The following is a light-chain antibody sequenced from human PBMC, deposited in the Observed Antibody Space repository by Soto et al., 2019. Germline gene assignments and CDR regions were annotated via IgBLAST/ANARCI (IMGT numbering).Light chain of an antibody. Sequence: EIVMTQSPATLSVSPGERATLSCRASQSVGSNLAWYQQKPGQSPRLLIYGTSTRATGIPARFSGSGSGTEFTLTISSLQSEDFAVYYCHQYNFWPTFGQGTKVDIK. CDR1: QSVGSN. CDR3: HQYNFWPT. CDR2: GTS. V-gene: IGKV3-15*01. J-gene: IGKJ1*01.